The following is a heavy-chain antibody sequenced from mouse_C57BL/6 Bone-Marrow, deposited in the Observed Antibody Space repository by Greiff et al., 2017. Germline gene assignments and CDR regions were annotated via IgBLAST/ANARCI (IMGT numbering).Heavy chain of an antibody. J-gene: IGHJ2*01. CDR1: GYTFTSYR. CDR2: INPSSGYT. D-gene: IGHD5-1*01. Sequence: VQLQQSGAELAKPGASVKLSCKASGYTFTSYRMHWVKQRPGQGLEWIGYINPSSGYTKYNQKFKDKATLPADKSSSTAYMQLSSLTYEDSAVYCCASSEVPYYCDYWGQGTTLTVSS. V-gene: IGHV1-7*01. CDR3: ASSEVPYYCDY.